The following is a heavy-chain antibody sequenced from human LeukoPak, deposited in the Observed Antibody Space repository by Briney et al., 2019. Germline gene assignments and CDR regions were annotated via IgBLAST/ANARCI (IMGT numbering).Heavy chain of an antibody. CDR2: IFYSGST. CDR1: GGSISSCY. V-gene: IGHV4-59*08. J-gene: IGHJ6*03. D-gene: IGHD2-2*01. CDR3: ARLSVVPAAMQFYYYYHMDV. Sequence: PSETLSLTCTVSGGSISSCYWSWIRQPPGKGLEWIGYIFYSGSTNYNPSLKSRVIISVDTSENQFSLKLSSVTAADTAVYYCARLSVVPAAMQFYYYYHMDVWGKGTTVTVSS.